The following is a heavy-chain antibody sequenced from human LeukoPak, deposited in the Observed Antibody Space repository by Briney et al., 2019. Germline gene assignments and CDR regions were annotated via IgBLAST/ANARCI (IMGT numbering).Heavy chain of an antibody. V-gene: IGHV3-23*01. CDR2: ISGSGGST. J-gene: IGHJ2*01. Sequence: GGSLRLSCAASGFTFSSYAMSWVRQAPGKGLEWVSAISGSGGSTYCADSVKGRFTISRDNSKNTLSLHMNSLTPEDTAVYSCARSDYLYWYFDLWGRGTLVTVSS. D-gene: IGHD1-26*01. CDR3: ARSDYLYWYFDL. CDR1: GFTFSSYA.